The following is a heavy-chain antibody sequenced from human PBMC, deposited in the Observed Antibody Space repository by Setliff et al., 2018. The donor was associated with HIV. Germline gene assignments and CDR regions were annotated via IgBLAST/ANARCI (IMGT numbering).Heavy chain of an antibody. CDR1: GGSISSGGYY. D-gene: IGHD5-12*01. V-gene: IGHV4-31*03. Sequence: TSETLSLTCTVSGGSISSGGYYWSWIRQHPGKGLEWIGYIYYSGSTYYNPSLKSRVTISIDTSKNQFSLKLSSVTAADTAVYYCARGLVVVTDSDYDTNYYYYYYMDVWGKGTTVTSP. CDR3: ARGLVVVTDSDYDTNYYYYYYMDV. J-gene: IGHJ6*03. CDR2: IYYSGST.